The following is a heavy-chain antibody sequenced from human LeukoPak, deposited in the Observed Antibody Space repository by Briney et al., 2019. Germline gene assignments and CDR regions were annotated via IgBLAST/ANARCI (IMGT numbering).Heavy chain of an antibody. CDR2: TNHSGST. J-gene: IGHJ5*02. CDR3: ARGRTSNWFDP. CDR1: GVSFSGYY. V-gene: IGHV4-34*01. D-gene: IGHD1-14*01. Sequence: SETLSLTCAVYGVSFSGYYWSWIRQPPGQGLEWVGETNHSGSTNYNPSRKSRVTTSVDTSKNQLSLELTSVTAADTAVYYCARGRTSNWFDPWGQGTLVTVSS.